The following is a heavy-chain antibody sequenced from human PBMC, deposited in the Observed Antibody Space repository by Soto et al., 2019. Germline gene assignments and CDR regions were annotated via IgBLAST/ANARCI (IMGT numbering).Heavy chain of an antibody. D-gene: IGHD3-10*01. CDR2: IRSKANSYAT. CDR3: TRHVDRGSGSYYYYYYMDV. V-gene: IGHV3-73*01. CDR1: GFTFSGSA. Sequence: GGSLRLSCAASGFTFSGSAMHWVRQASGKGLEWVGRIRSKANSYATAYAASVKGRFTISRDDSKNTAYLQMNSLKTEDTAVYYCTRHVDRGSGSYYYYYYMDVWGKGTTVTVS. J-gene: IGHJ6*03.